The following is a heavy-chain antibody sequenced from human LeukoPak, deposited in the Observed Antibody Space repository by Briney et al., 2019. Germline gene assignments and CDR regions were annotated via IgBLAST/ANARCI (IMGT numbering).Heavy chain of an antibody. J-gene: IGHJ4*02. D-gene: IGHD6-13*01. CDR2: IRYDGSNK. V-gene: IGHV3-30*02. Sequence: GGSLRLSCAASGFTFSSYGMHWVRQAPGKGLEWVAFIRYDGSNKYYADSVKGRFTISRDNSKNTLYLQMNSLRAEDTAVYYCARTSSQQPYFDYWGQGTLVTVSS. CDR3: ARTSSQQPYFDY. CDR1: GFTFSSYG.